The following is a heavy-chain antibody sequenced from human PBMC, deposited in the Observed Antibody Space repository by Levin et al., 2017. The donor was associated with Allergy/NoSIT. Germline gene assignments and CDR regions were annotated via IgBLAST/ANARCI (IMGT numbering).Heavy chain of an antibody. D-gene: IGHD6-13*01. Sequence: SLKISCAASGFTFDDYAMHWVRQAPGKGLEWVSGISWNSGIIGYADSVKGRFTISRDNAKNSLYLQMNSLRGEDTALYYCVKDMRGAAVYGMDVRGQGTTVTVSS. CDR3: VKDMRGAAVYGMDV. CDR1: GFTFDDYA. J-gene: IGHJ6*02. V-gene: IGHV3-9*01. CDR2: ISWNSGII.